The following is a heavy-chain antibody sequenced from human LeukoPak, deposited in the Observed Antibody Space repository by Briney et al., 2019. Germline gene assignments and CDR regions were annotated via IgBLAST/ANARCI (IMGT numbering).Heavy chain of an antibody. CDR1: GGTFSSYA. CDR2: IIPIFGTA. V-gene: IGHV1-69*01. Sequence: SVKVSCKASGGTFSSYAISWVRQAPGQGLEWMGGIIPIFGTANYAQKFQGRVTITADESTSTAYMELSSLRSEDTAVYYCAGHRLQTYSSGWYIGYWGQGTLVTVSS. J-gene: IGHJ4*02. D-gene: IGHD6-19*01. CDR3: AGHRLQTYSSGWYIGY.